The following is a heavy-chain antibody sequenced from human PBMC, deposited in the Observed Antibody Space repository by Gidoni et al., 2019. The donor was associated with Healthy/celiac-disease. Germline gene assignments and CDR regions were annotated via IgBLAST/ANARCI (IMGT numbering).Heavy chain of an antibody. Sequence: STYYNPSLKSRVTISVDTSKNQFSLKLSSVTAADTAVYYCARAPGYGDYKGWFDPWGQGTLVTVSS. CDR3: ARAPGYGDYKGWFDP. J-gene: IGHJ5*02. V-gene: IGHV4-30-2*05. CDR2: ST. D-gene: IGHD4-17*01.